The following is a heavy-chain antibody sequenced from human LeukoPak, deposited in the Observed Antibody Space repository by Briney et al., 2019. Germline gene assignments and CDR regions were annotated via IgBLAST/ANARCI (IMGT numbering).Heavy chain of an antibody. Sequence: GGSLRLSXVASGFTFGDYYMTWIRQTPGKGLEWVSYISSSGSDIYNADSVKGRFTISRDNAKNSLYLQMNSLRAEDTAVYYCARDPYGSGRKGSWGQGTLVTVSS. D-gene: IGHD3-10*01. CDR1: GFTFGDYY. CDR3: ARDPYGSGRKGS. CDR2: ISSSGSDI. J-gene: IGHJ5*02. V-gene: IGHV3-11*04.